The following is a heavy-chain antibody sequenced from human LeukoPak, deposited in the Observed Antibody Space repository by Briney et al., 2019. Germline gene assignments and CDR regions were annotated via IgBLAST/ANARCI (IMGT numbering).Heavy chain of an antibody. J-gene: IGHJ4*02. CDR2: IKQDGTEK. V-gene: IGHV3-7*01. CDR3: ARQQWLDGAYYFDY. CDR1: GFTFTTYW. Sequence: GGSLRLSCAASGFTFTTYWMGWVRQAPGKGLEWVANIKQDGTEKYYVDSVKGRFTISRDNAKNSLSLQMNNLGAEDTAVYYCARQQWLDGAYYFDYWGQGTLVTVSS. D-gene: IGHD6-19*01.